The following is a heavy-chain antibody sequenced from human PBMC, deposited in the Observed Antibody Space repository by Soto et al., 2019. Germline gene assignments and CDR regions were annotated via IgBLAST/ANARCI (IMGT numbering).Heavy chain of an antibody. D-gene: IGHD6-13*01. CDR1: GFTFSNYA. J-gene: IGHJ5*02. CDR2: ISGSGGST. CDR3: ARGSYTSTWS. V-gene: IGHV3-23*01. Sequence: PGGSLRLSCAASGFTFSNYAVTWVRQAPGKGLEWVSTISGSGGSTYYADSVKGRFTISRDNSKNTLYLQMNSLRAEDTAVYYCARGSYTSTWSWGQGTLVPVSS.